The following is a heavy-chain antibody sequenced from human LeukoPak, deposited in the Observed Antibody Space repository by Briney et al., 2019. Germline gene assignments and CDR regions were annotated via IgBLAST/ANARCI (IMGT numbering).Heavy chain of an antibody. V-gene: IGHV3-66*02. CDR2: LYSGGST. CDR3: ARLSDSSTYGAFDI. CDR1: GFTVSTNY. D-gene: IGHD3-22*01. J-gene: IGHJ3*02. Sequence: GGSLRLSCAASGFTVSTNYMGWVRQAPGKGLEWVSILYSGGSTYFPDSVKGRFTIYRDNSQNTLYLQVDSLRPEDTAVYYCARLSDSSTYGAFDIWGHGTMVTVSS.